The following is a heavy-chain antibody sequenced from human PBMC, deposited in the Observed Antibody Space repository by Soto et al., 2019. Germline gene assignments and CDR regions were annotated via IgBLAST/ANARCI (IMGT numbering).Heavy chain of an antibody. D-gene: IGHD3-10*01. CDR1: GFTFTSSA. Sequence: SVKVSCKASGFTFTSSAVQWVRQARGQRLEWIGWIVVGSGNTNYAQKFQERVTITRDMSTSTAYMELSSLRSEDTAVYYCAAFYGSGSPHFYYWGQGTLVTVS. CDR2: IVVGSGNT. V-gene: IGHV1-58*01. CDR3: AAFYGSGSPHFYY. J-gene: IGHJ4*02.